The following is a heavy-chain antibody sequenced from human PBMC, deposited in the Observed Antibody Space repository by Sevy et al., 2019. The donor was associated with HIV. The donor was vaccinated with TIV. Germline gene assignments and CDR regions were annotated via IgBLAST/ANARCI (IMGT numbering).Heavy chain of an antibody. J-gene: IGHJ4*02. CDR1: GFTFSNAW. D-gene: IGHD2-15*01. CDR3: TTDHRRDGIVVVPFEY. Sequence: GGSLRLSCAASGFTFSNAWMSWVRQSPGKGLEWVGRIRSKAGGGTTDYATIVKGKFTISRDDSRDILYLQLHSLETEDTAVYYCTTDHRRDGIVVVPFEYWGQGTLVTVS. V-gene: IGHV3-15*01. CDR2: IRSKAGGGTT.